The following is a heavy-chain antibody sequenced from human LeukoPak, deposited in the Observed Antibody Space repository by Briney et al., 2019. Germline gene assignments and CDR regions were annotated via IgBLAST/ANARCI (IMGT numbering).Heavy chain of an antibody. J-gene: IGHJ4*02. Sequence: ASVKVSCKASGYTFTDYFMHWVRQAPGQGPEWMGWINPNSGGTNYAHKFQGRVTMTRDTSISTAYMELSRLRSDDTAVYYCARDLRVGPTVFDYWGQGTLVTVSS. CDR3: ARDLRVGPTVFDY. D-gene: IGHD1-26*01. V-gene: IGHV1-2*02. CDR2: INPNSGGT. CDR1: GYTFTDYF.